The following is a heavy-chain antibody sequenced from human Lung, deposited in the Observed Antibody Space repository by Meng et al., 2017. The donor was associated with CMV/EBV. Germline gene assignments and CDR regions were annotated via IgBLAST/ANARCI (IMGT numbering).Heavy chain of an antibody. CDR2: ISSSSSYI. CDR1: RFXFSSYS. V-gene: IGHV3-21*01. CDR3: AREGYYYDSGNYYYYFDH. D-gene: IGHD3-10*01. J-gene: IGHJ4*02. Sequence: GGSXRLXCAASRFXFSSYSMNWVRQAPGKGLEWVSSISSSSSYIYYADSVKGRFAISRDNAKSSLYLQMNSLRAEDTAVYYCAREGYYYDSGNYYYYFDHXGQGXLVTVSS.